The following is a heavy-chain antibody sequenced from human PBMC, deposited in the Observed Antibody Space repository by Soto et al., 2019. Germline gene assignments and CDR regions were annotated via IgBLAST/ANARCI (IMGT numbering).Heavy chain of an antibody. CDR3: ARQTETGTTHYYYYGMDV. Sequence: ASVKVSCKASGYTFTSYGISWVRQAPGQGLEWMGWISAYNGNTNYAQKLQGRVTMTTDTSTSTAYMELRSLRSDDTAVYYCARQTETGTTHYYYYGMDVWGQGTTVTVSS. D-gene: IGHD1-7*01. CDR1: GYTFTSYG. V-gene: IGHV1-18*01. J-gene: IGHJ6*02. CDR2: ISAYNGNT.